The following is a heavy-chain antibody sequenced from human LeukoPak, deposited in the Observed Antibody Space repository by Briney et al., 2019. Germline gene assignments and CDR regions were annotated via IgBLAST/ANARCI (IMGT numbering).Heavy chain of an antibody. CDR2: ISAYNGNT. J-gene: IGHJ6*02. CDR1: GYTFTSDG. CDR3: ARDVGYSSGWSHYYYYGMDV. Sequence: ASVKASCKASGYTFTSDGISWVRQAPGQGLEWMGWISAYNGNTNYAQKLQGRVTMTTDTSTSTAYMELRSLRSDDTAVYYCARDVGYSSGWSHYYYYGMDVWGQGTTVTVSS. D-gene: IGHD6-19*01. V-gene: IGHV1-18*01.